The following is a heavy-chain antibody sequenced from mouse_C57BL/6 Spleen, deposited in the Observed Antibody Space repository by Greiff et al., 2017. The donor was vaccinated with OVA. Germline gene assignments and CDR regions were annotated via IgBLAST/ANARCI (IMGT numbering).Heavy chain of an antibody. J-gene: IGHJ2*01. CDR3: ASPIYDGYYVRYYFDY. V-gene: IGHV1-9*01. D-gene: IGHD2-3*01. Sequence: LVESGAELMKPGASVKLSCKATGYTFTGYWIEWVKQRPGHGLEWIGEILPGSGSTNYNEKFKGKATFTADTSSNTAYMQLSSLTTEDSAIYYCASPIYDGYYVRYYFDYWGQGTTLTVSS. CDR1: GYTFTGYW. CDR2: ILPGSGST.